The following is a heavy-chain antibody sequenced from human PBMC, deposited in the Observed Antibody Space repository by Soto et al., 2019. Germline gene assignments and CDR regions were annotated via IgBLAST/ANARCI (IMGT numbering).Heavy chain of an antibody. Sequence: QVQLVQSGAEVKTPGSSVRVSCKTAGRTFLISAIAWVRQAPGQGLGWMGGIIPILGTIHIAQNLQGRFNSTAERSTSTAYMELSSLRSEDTATYFCARGKEWEQHSNHYYFDYWGQGSHVIVSS. CDR2: IIPILGTI. D-gene: IGHD1-26*01. V-gene: IGHV1-69*06. CDR1: GRTFLISA. J-gene: IGHJ4*02. CDR3: ARGKEWEQHSNHYYFDY.